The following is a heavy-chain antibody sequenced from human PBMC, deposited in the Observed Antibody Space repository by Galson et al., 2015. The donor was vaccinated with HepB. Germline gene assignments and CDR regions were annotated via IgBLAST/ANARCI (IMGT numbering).Heavy chain of an antibody. V-gene: IGHV3-33*01. J-gene: IGHJ4*02. Sequence: SLRLSCAASGFSFSSYDIHWVRQRPGKGLEWVALIWYDGSNKNYADSVKGRFTISRDNSKNTLYLQMNSLRAEDTAVYYCARKYSGYDAPYDYWGQGTLVTVSS. CDR1: GFSFSSYD. CDR2: IWYDGSNK. D-gene: IGHD5-12*01. CDR3: ARKYSGYDAPYDY.